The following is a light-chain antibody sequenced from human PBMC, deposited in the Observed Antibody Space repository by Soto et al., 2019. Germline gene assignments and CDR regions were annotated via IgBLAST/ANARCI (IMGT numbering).Light chain of an antibody. J-gene: IGKJ5*01. CDR3: QQYHRSSIT. CDR2: GAS. Sequence: ENLMTQSPGTLSLSRGERSTLXXRASQSVSTNYVAWYQQKPGQAPRLXIYGASSRASGIPDRFSGTGSGTEFTLAINSLQPDDFATYYCQQYHRSSITFGQGTRLEIK. CDR1: QSVSTNY. V-gene: IGKV3-20*01.